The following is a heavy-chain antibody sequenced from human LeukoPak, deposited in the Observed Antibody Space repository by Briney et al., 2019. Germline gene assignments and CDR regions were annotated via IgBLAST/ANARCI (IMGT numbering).Heavy chain of an antibody. J-gene: IGHJ5*02. D-gene: IGHD2-8*01. V-gene: IGHV4-4*07. Sequence: SETLSLTCTVSGGSFSSYYWSWIRQPAGKGLEWIGRIYTSGSTNYNPSLKSRVTMSVDTSKNQFSLKLSSVTAADTAVYYCARERGYCTNGVCYGDAFDPWGQGTLVTVSS. CDR3: ARERGYCTNGVCYGDAFDP. CDR2: IYTSGST. CDR1: GGSFSSYY.